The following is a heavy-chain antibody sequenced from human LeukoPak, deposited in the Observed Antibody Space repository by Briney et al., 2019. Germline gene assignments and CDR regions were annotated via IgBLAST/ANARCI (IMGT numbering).Heavy chain of an antibody. J-gene: IGHJ4*02. CDR3: ATATAADF. CDR2: ISSSSSYT. D-gene: IGHD6-13*01. Sequence: PGGSLRLSCVVSGIPFSDYYMNWIRQAPGKGLEWISYISSSSSYTDYADSVKGRFTISRDNAKSALYLQMSSLRLEDTAVYYCATATAADFWGQGNLVTVSS. V-gene: IGHV3-11*03. CDR1: GIPFSDYY.